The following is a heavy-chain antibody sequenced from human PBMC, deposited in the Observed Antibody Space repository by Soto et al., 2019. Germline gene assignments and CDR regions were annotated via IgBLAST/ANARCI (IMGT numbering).Heavy chain of an antibody. CDR3: AKDMEVRYRSSWYYFYGMDV. CDR2: ISGSGGST. Sequence: EVQLLESGGGLVQPGGSLRLSCAASGFTFSSYAMSWVRQAPGKGLEWVSAISGSGGSTYYADSVKGRFTISRDNSKNTLYLQMNSLRAEDTAVYYCAKDMEVRYRSSWYYFYGMDVWGQGTTVTVSS. CDR1: GFTFSSYA. D-gene: IGHD6-13*01. J-gene: IGHJ6*02. V-gene: IGHV3-23*01.